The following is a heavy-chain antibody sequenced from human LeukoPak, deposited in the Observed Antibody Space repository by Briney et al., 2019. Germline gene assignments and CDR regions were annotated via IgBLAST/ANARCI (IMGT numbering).Heavy chain of an antibody. CDR2: ITSSSSYI. D-gene: IGHD3-16*02. Sequence: PGGSLRLSCAASGFTFSGYSMNWVRQAPGKGLEWVSSITSSSSYIYYSDSVKGRFTISRDNAKNSMYLQMNSLRAEDTAVYYCARDVTPYYYMDVWGKGTTVTISS. V-gene: IGHV3-21*04. J-gene: IGHJ6*03. CDR1: GFTFSGYS. CDR3: ARDVTPYYYMDV.